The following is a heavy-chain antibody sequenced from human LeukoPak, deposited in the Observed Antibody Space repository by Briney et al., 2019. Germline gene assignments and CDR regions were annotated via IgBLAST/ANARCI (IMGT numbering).Heavy chain of an antibody. D-gene: IGHD1-26*01. CDR2: IYYSGST. CDR3: ARDDSGSSHVRLVPFSSRGFDY. V-gene: IGHV4-59*01. CDR1: GFTFSDYY. J-gene: IGHJ4*02. Sequence: GSLRLSCAASGFTFSDYYMSWIRQPPGKGLEWIGYIYYSGSTNYNPSLKSRVTISVDTSKNQFSLKLTSVTAADTAVYYCARDDSGSSHVRLVPFSSRGFDYWGQGTLVTVSS.